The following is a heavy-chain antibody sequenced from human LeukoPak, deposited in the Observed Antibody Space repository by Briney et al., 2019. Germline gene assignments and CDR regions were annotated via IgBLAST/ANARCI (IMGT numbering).Heavy chain of an antibody. CDR3: ARDPYCSSTSCYYAY. D-gene: IGHD2-2*01. CDR1: GGSFSGYY. CDR2: INHSGST. J-gene: IGHJ4*02. Sequence: SETLSLTCAVYGGSFSGYYWSWIRQPPGKGLEWIGEINHSGSTNCNPSLKSRVTISVDTSKNQFSLKLSSVTAADTAVYYCARDPYCSSTSCYYAYWGQGTLVTVSS. V-gene: IGHV4-34*01.